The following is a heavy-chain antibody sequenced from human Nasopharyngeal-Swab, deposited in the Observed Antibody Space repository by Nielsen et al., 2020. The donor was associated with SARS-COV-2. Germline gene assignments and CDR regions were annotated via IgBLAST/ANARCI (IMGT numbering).Heavy chain of an antibody. D-gene: IGHD6-6*01. Sequence: SLKISCAASGFTFDDFAMHWVRQTPGKGLEWVSVVSWHSGFIDYADSVKGRFTISRDNARNSLYLQMNSLRAEDTALYYCVKDRIAGRRGAFDIWGQGTVVAVSS. J-gene: IGHJ3*02. V-gene: IGHV3-9*01. CDR3: VKDRIAGRRGAFDI. CDR2: VSWHSGFI. CDR1: GFTFDDFA.